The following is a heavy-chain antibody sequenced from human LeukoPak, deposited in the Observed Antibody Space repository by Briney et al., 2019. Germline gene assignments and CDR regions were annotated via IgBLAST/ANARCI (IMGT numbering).Heavy chain of an antibody. V-gene: IGHV3-72*01. D-gene: IGHD3-16*01. CDR1: GITLSDQY. CDR2: TRSKVNNHTT. J-gene: IGHJ6*04. CDR3: ARMTFGGMDF. Sequence: PGGSLRLSCAASGITLSDQYMEWVRQTPGKGLEWVGRTRSKVNNHTTEYAASVKGRFTISRDDSNNSLYLQMNSLKTEDTADYYCARMTFGGMDFWGKGTTVTVSS.